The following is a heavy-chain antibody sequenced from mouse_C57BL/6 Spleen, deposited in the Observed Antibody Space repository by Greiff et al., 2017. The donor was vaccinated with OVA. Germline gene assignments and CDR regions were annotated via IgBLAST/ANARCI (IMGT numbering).Heavy chain of an antibody. J-gene: IGHJ1*03. Sequence: EVKLVESGEGLVKPGGSLKLSCAASGFTFSSYAMSWVRQTPEKRLEWVAYISSGGDYIYYADTVKGRFTISRDNARNTLYLQMSSLKSEDTAMYYCTRDLGSTTVDGYFDVWGTGTTVTVSS. V-gene: IGHV5-9-1*02. CDR1: GFTFSSYA. D-gene: IGHD1-1*01. CDR3: TRDLGSTTVDGYFDV. CDR2: ISSGGDYI.